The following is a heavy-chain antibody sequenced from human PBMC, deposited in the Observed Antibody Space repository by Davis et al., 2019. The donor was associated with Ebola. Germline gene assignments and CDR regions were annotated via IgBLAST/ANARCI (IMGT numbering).Heavy chain of an antibody. D-gene: IGHD1-1*01. Sequence: ASVKVSCKASGYTFTSYGISWVRQAPGQGLEWMGWINPHNGSTNYAQNVQGRVIMTSDTATTTAYMEVGSLRSDDTAVYYCARAQFPTTSDHWGQGTLVTVSS. V-gene: IGHV1-18*01. CDR3: ARAQFPTTSDH. CDR2: INPHNGST. J-gene: IGHJ4*02. CDR1: GYTFTSYG.